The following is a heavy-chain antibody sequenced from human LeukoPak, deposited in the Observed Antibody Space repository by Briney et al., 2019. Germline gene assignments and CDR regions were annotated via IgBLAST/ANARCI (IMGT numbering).Heavy chain of an antibody. J-gene: IGHJ4*02. CDR2: IDPNSGGT. CDR1: GYTFTGYY. D-gene: IGHD3-9*01. CDR3: ARTPFVLRYFDWLYGFDY. Sequence: GASVKVSCKASGYTFTGYYMHWVRQAPGQGLEWMGWIDPNSGGTNYAQKFQGRVTMTRDTSISTAYMELSRLRSDDTAVYYCARTPFVLRYFDWLYGFDYWGQGTLVTVSS. V-gene: IGHV1-2*02.